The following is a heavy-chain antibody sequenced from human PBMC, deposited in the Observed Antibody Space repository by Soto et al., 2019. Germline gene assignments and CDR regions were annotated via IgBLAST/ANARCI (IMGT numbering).Heavy chain of an antibody. J-gene: IGHJ6*02. CDR3: ARDYDFWSGPPGFGMDV. CDR2: IYYSGST. D-gene: IGHD3-3*01. V-gene: IGHV4-31*03. Sequence: SETLSLTCTVSGGSISSGGYYWSWIRHHPGKGLEWIGYIYYSGSTYYNPSLKSRVTISVDTSKNQFSLKLSSVTAADTAVYYCARDYDFWSGPPGFGMDVWGQGTTVTVSS. CDR1: GGSISSGGYY.